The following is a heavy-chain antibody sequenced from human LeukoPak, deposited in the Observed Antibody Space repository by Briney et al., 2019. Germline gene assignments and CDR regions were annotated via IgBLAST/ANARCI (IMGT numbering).Heavy chain of an antibody. CDR1: GFTFSNYW. CDR3: VGGGTYRGY. CDR2: IDSDGSST. J-gene: IGHJ4*02. V-gene: IGHV3-74*01. D-gene: IGHD1-26*01. Sequence: GGSLRLSCAASGFTFSNYWMHWVRQAPGKGLVWVSRIDSDGSSTNYADSVKGRFTISRDDAKNTLYLQMNSLRVEDTAVYYCVGGGTYRGYWGQGTLVTVSS.